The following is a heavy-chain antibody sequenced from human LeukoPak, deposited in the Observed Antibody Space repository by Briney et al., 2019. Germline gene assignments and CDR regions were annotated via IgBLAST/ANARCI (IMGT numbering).Heavy chain of an antibody. CDR1: GFTFSSYE. D-gene: IGHD3-22*01. J-gene: IGHJ3*02. CDR2: ISSSGSTI. V-gene: IGHV3-48*03. Sequence: GGSLRLSCAASGFTFSSYEMNWVRQAPGKGLEWVSYISSSGSTIYYADSVKGRFTISRDNAKNSLYLQMNSLRAEDTAVYYCARDPLDYYDSSGYQPTGDAFDIWGQRTMVTVSS. CDR3: ARDPLDYYDSSGYQPTGDAFDI.